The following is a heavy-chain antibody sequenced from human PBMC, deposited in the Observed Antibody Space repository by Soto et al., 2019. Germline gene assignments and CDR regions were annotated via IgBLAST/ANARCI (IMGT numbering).Heavy chain of an antibody. CDR2: ISAYNGNT. Sequence: ASVKVSCKASGYTFTSYGISWVRQAPGQGLEWMGWISAYNGNTKYAQKFQGRVTMTTDTSTTTAYMELSSLRSEDTAVYYCARGASPVIDYWGQGTLVTVSS. V-gene: IGHV1-18*01. D-gene: IGHD1-26*01. CDR3: ARGASPVIDY. CDR1: GYTFTSYG. J-gene: IGHJ4*02.